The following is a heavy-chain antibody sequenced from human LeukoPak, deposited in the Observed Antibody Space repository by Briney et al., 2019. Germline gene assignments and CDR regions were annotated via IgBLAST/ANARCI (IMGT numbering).Heavy chain of an antibody. CDR2: IWYDGSNK. D-gene: IGHD3-10*01. CDR1: GFTFSSYG. Sequence: GRSLRLSCAASGFTFSSYGMHWVRQAPGKGLEWMAVIWYDGSNKYYADSVKGRFTISRDNSKNTLYLQMNSLRAEDTAVYYCARAGLLWFGGDYWGQGTLVTVSS. CDR3: ARAGLLWFGGDY. V-gene: IGHV3-33*01. J-gene: IGHJ4*02.